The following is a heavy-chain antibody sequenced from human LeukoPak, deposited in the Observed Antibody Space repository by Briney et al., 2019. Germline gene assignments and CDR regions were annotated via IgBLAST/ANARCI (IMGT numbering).Heavy chain of an antibody. CDR3: ARDPHGYWWFDP. V-gene: IGHV3-74*03. CDR1: GFTFSNYW. CDR2: INSDGSST. Sequence: GGPLRLSCAASGFTFSNYWMHWVRQAPGKGLVWVSRINSDGSSTTYADSVKGRFTISRDNAKNTLYLQMNSLRAEDTAVYYCARDPHGYWWFDPWGQGTLVTVSS. J-gene: IGHJ5*02. D-gene: IGHD5-18*01.